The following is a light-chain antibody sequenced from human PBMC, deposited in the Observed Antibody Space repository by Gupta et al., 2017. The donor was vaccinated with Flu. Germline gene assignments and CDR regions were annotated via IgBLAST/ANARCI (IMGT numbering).Light chain of an antibody. J-gene: IGKJ1*01. CDR2: DAS. V-gene: IGKV1-33*01. Sequence: SPSSLSAAEGGRVTLTCQASKDIRNYLNWYQQTPGKAPGLLIYDASNREKGVPSRFSGSGYGTEFTFTIKGLQAEDVATYYCQQYDSLPTFGQGTTVEIK. CDR1: KDIRNY. CDR3: QQYDSLPT.